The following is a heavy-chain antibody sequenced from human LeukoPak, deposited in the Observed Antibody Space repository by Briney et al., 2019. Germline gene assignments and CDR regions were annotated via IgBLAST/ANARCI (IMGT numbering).Heavy chain of an antibody. CDR1: GVFISSGGYS. Sequence: SETLSLTCAVSGVFISSGGYSWGWLRQPPGMGLEWIGYIYHSGSAYYNPSLKSRVDISVDRSTNQFSLNLSSVTAADTAVYYCTRGNYGDYVDFWGQGTLVTVSS. CDR3: TRGNYGDYVDF. CDR2: IYHSGSA. V-gene: IGHV4-30-2*01. J-gene: IGHJ4*02. D-gene: IGHD4-17*01.